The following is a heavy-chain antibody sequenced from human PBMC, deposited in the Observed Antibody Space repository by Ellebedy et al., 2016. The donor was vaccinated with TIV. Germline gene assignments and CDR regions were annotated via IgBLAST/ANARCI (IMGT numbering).Heavy chain of an antibody. CDR3: ARDNATTTFDY. CDR1: AYTFTGYY. Sequence: ASVKVSCKASAYTFTGYYMHWVRQAPGPGLELMGWFNPNSGGTNYAQKFQGWGTMTRDTSISTAYMELSRLRSDDTAVYYCARDNATTTFDYWGQGALVTVSS. J-gene: IGHJ4*02. V-gene: IGHV1-2*04. D-gene: IGHD4-17*01. CDR2: FNPNSGGT.